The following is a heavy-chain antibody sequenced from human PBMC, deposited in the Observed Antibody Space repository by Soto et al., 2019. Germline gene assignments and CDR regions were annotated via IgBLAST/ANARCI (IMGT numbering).Heavy chain of an antibody. CDR3: ARHLAGRVSGQDY. D-gene: IGHD6-19*01. Sequence: SETLSLTCAVYGGSFSGFYWTWIRQPPGKGLEWIGEINHSGSTNSNPSLKSRVTISVDTSKNQFSLKLSSVTAADTAVYYCARHLAGRVSGQDYWGPGSQVTVSS. V-gene: IGHV4-34*01. CDR1: GGSFSGFY. CDR2: INHSGST. J-gene: IGHJ4*02.